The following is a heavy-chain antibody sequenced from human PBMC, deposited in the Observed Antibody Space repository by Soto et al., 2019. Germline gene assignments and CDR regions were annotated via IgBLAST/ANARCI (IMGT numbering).Heavy chain of an antibody. J-gene: IGHJ4*02. CDR1: GYTFTSYG. V-gene: IGHV1-18*01. Sequence: QVHLVQSGAEVKKPGASVKVSCKASGYTFTSYGITWVRQAPGQGLEWMGWISAHNGNTAYAQKPQGRVIVTRDTSTRTAYMGLRGLSSDYRAVDYCARGRYGDYWGQGALVTVSS. CDR3: ARGRYGDY. D-gene: IGHD1-1*01. CDR2: ISAHNGNT.